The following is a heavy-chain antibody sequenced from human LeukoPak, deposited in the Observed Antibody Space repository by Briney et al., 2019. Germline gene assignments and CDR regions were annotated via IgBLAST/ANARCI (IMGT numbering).Heavy chain of an antibody. CDR2: INPNRGGT. V-gene: IGHV1-2*02. Sequence: GASVKVSCKASGYTFTGYYMHWVRQAPGQGLEWMGWINPNRGGTNYAQKFQGRVTMTRDTSISTAYMELSRLRSDDTAVYYCARFGAIFGVGITPNYYYYMDVWGKGTTVTVSS. CDR1: GYTFTGYY. D-gene: IGHD3-3*01. J-gene: IGHJ6*03. CDR3: ARFGAIFGVGITPNYYYYMDV.